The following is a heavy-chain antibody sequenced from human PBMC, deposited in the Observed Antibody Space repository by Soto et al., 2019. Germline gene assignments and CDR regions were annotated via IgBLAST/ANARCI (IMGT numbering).Heavy chain of an antibody. J-gene: IGHJ4*02. Sequence: ASVKVSCKASGYTFTGYLMHWVRQAPGQGLEWMGWINPNSGGTNYAQKFQGWVTMTRDTSISTAYMELSRLRSDDTAVYYCARDARGDEAPMDYWGQGTLVTVSS. D-gene: IGHD3-10*01. CDR1: GYTFTGYL. V-gene: IGHV1-2*04. CDR3: ARDARGDEAPMDY. CDR2: INPNSGGT.